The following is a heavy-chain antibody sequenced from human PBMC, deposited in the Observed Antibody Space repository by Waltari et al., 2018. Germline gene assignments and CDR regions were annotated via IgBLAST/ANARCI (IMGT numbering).Heavy chain of an antibody. J-gene: IGHJ4*02. CDR1: GYSISSGYY. Sequence: QVQLQESGPGLVKPSETLSLTCAVSGYSISSGYYWGWIRQPPGKGLEWIGSIYHSGSTYSNPSLKSIDTISDDTSKNQCSLKLSSVTAADTAVYYCARVGDIVVVPAAIGGGYWGQGTLVTVSS. CDR2: IYHSGST. V-gene: IGHV4-38-2*01. D-gene: IGHD2-2*01. CDR3: ARVGDIVVVPAAIGGGY.